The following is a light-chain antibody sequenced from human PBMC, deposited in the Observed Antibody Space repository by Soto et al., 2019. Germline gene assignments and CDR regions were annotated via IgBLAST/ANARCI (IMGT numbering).Light chain of an antibody. V-gene: IGLV2-14*01. Sequence: QSVLTQPASVSGSPGQSITISCTGTSSEVGGYNYVSWYQQHPGKVPRLMIYEVSNRPSGLSNRFSGSKSGNTASLTISGLQAEDEADYYCSSYTRRNTGVFGGGTKLTVL. CDR1: SSEVGGYNY. CDR3: SSYTRRNTGV. CDR2: EVS. J-gene: IGLJ3*02.